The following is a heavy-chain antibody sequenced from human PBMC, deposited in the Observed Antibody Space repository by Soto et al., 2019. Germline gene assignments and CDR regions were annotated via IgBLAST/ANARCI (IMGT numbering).Heavy chain of an antibody. V-gene: IGHV3-15*07. CDR1: GFTFRNTL. J-gene: IGHJ6*02. Sequence: PVGSLRHSFAASGFTFRNTLLNWVRQAPGKGLDWVGRIKSKTDGGTTDYAAPLKGRFTISRDDSKNTLYLQMNSLKTEDTAVYYCTSNNWNYLSYGMDVWGQGT. D-gene: IGHD1-1*01. CDR2: IKSKTDGGTT. CDR3: TSNNWNYLSYGMDV.